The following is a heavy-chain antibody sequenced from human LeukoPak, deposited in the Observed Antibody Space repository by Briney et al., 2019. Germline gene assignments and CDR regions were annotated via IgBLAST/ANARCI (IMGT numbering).Heavy chain of an antibody. Sequence: ASVMVSCRASGYSITSYDINWVQQAAGQGLEWVGWMNSNSGNTGYALKFQGRVTLTRDTSINTAYMEVNSLTSEDTAVYYCARGGPLVRGVAILYGMDVWGQGTTVTVSS. CDR3: ARGGPLVRGVAILYGMDV. CDR2: MNSNSGNT. CDR1: GYSITSYD. D-gene: IGHD3-10*01. V-gene: IGHV1-8*01. J-gene: IGHJ6*02.